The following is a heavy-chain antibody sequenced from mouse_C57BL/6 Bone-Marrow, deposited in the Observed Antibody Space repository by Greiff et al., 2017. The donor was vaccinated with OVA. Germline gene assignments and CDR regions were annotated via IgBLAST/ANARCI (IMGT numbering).Heavy chain of an antibody. J-gene: IGHJ3*01. D-gene: IGHD4-1*01. CDR1: GYSFTGYY. CDR2: INPSTGGT. Sequence: EVQLVESGPELVKPGASVKISCKASGYSFTGYYMNWVKQSPEKSLEWIGEINPSTGGTTYKQKFKAKATLTVDKSSSTAYMQITGLTAEYSAVYDCARGGTCPFAYWGQGTLVTVSA. CDR3: ARGGTCPFAY. V-gene: IGHV1-42*01.